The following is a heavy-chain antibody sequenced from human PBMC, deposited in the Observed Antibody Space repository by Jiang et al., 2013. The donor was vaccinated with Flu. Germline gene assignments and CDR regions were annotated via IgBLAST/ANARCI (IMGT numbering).Heavy chain of an antibody. Sequence: KSRVTISVDTSKNQXSLKLSSVTAADTAVYYCARGDYGDLRYYFDYWGQGTLVTVSS. CDR3: ARGDYGDLRYYFDY. V-gene: IGHV4-31*02. D-gene: IGHD4-17*01. J-gene: IGHJ4*02.